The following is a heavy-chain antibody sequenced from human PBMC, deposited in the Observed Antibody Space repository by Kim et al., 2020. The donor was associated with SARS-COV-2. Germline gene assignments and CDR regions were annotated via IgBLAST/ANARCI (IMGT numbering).Heavy chain of an antibody. D-gene: IGHD2-8*01. CDR1: GGSFSGYY. Sequence: SETLSLTCAVYGGSFSGYYWSWIRQPPGKGLEWIGEINHSGSTNYNPSLKSRVTISVDTSKNQFSLKLSSVTAADTAVYYCARAAGYCTNGVCYTCRGY. CDR3: ARAAGYCTNGVCYTCRGY. J-gene: IGHJ4*03. CDR2: INHSGST. V-gene: IGHV4-34*01.